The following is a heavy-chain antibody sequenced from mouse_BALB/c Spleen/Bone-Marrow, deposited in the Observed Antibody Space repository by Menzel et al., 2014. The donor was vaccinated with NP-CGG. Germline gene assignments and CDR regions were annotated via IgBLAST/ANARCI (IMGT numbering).Heavy chain of an antibody. V-gene: IGHV2-9*02. D-gene: IGHD3-2*02. CDR2: IWAGGST. CDR3: ARRSQGYAMDF. J-gene: IGHJ4*01. CDR1: GFSLTSYG. Sequence: VKLVESGPGLVAPSQSLSITCTVSGFSLTSYGVHWVRQPPGKGLEWLGVIWAGGSTNYNSALMSRLSISKDNSKSQVFLKMNSLQTDDTAMYYCARRSQGYAMDFWGQGAPLTVSS.